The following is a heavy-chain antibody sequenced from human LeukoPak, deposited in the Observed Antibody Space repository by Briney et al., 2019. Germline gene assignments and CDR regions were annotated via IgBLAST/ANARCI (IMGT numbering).Heavy chain of an antibody. J-gene: IGHJ4*02. D-gene: IGHD2-2*01. V-gene: IGHV3-21*01. CDR1: GFTFSSYS. Sequence: PGGSLRLSCAASGFTFSSYSMNWDRQAPGKGLEWVSSISSSSSYIYYADSVKGRFTISRDNAKNSLYLQMNSLRAEDTAVYYCARDHCSSTSCPDYWGQGTLVTVSS. CDR2: ISSSSSYI. CDR3: ARDHCSSTSCPDY.